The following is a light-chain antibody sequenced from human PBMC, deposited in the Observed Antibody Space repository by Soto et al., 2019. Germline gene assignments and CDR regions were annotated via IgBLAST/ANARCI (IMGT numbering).Light chain of an antibody. CDR3: QQRSNWPPGLFT. Sequence: EIVLTQSPATLSLSPGDRATLSCRASQSVSSYLAWYQQKPGQAPRLLIYDASNRATGIPARFSGSGSGTDFTLIISSLEPEDFAVYYCQQRSNWPPGLFTFGPGTKVDIK. CDR2: DAS. CDR1: QSVSSY. V-gene: IGKV3-11*01. J-gene: IGKJ3*01.